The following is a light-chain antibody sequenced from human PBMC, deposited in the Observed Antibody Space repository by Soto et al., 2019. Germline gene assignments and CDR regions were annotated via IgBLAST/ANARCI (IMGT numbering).Light chain of an antibody. CDR2: GAT. Sequence: TLVMSTAERATLSCRASQSVSNNYLAWYQHKPGEAPRLRIYGATNSATGIPDRFSGSGSGTDFTLTISRLEPEDVAVYYWQQYGSSGTFGQGTKVDIK. V-gene: IGKV3-20*01. CDR1: QSVSNNY. J-gene: IGKJ1*01. CDR3: QQYGSSGT.